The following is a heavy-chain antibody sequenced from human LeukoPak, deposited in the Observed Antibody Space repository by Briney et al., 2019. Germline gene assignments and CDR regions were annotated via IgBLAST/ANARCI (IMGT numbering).Heavy chain of an antibody. D-gene: IGHD2-15*01. CDR3: AREDCSGGSCYGY. V-gene: IGHV3-23*01. J-gene: IGHJ4*02. Sequence: GGSLRLFCTTSGFGSKNYAMSWVRLAPGKGLEWVSIISATGVNTYYADSVKGRFTISRDNSKNTLYLQMNSLRAEDTAVYYCAREDCSGGSCYGYWGQGTLVTVSS. CDR2: ISATGVNT. CDR1: GFGSKNYA.